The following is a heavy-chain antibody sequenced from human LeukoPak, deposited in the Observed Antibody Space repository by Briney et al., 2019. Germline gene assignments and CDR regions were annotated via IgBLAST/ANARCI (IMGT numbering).Heavy chain of an antibody. D-gene: IGHD2-2*01. J-gene: IGHJ6*03. CDR2: ISSSSSYI. Sequence: GGSLRLSCAASGFTFSSYSMNWVRQAPGKGLEWVSSISSSSSYIYYADSVKGRFTISRDNAKNSLYLQMNSLRVEDTAVYYCARSVTGIVVVPAAGGSYYYYYMDVWGRGTTVTISS. CDR1: GFTFSSYS. V-gene: IGHV3-21*01. CDR3: ARSVTGIVVVPAAGGSYYYYYMDV.